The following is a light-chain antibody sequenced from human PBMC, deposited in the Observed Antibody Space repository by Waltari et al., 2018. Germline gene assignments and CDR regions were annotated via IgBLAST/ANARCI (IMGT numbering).Light chain of an antibody. CDR2: LGT. CDR1: QSLLHSNGYNY. CDR3: MQALHTPPA. Sequence: DTVMTQSPLSLTVTPGEPASISCRSIQSLLHSNGYNYLDWYLQKPGQPPQLLSYLGTERASGVPDRFSGSGSGTDFTLKISSVEAEDIGVYYCMQALHTPPAFGQGTRVEI. V-gene: IGKV2-28*01. J-gene: IGKJ1*01.